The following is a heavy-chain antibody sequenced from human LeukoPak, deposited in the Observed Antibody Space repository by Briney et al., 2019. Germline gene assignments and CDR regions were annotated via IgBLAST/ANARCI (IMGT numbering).Heavy chain of an antibody. CDR2: ISGTFIT. V-gene: IGHV3-23*01. Sequence: PGGSLRLSCAASGFTFSSFAMSWVRQAPGKGLEWVSTISGTFITYHAESVKGRFTISRDNSKNTLHLQMNSLGADDTALYYCVRAGSGDFDLWGRGTLVTVST. CDR3: VRAGSGDFDL. D-gene: IGHD3-10*01. J-gene: IGHJ2*01. CDR1: GFTFSSFA.